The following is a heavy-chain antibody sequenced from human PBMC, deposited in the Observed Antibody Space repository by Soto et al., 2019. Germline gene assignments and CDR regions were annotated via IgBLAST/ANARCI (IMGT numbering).Heavy chain of an antibody. CDR2: INHSGST. CDR3: ARVGGTYGSGSYYYRY. V-gene: IGHV4-34*01. Sequence: QVQLQQWGAGLLKPSETLSLTCAVYGGSFSGYYWSWIRQPPGKGLEWIGEINHSGSTNYNPSLKSRVTISVDTSKNKFSLKLSSVTAADTAVYYCARVGGTYGSGSYYYRYWGQGTLVTVSS. CDR1: GGSFSGYY. D-gene: IGHD3-10*01. J-gene: IGHJ4*02.